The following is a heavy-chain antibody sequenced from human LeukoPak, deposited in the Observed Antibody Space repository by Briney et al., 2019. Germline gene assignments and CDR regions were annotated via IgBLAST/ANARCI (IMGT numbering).Heavy chain of an antibody. Sequence: GGTLRLSCAASGFTFSSHGMNWVRQAPGKGLEWVSGISPSGVITYYADSVKGRFTISRDNSKGTVYLQMNSLRAEDTAVYYCARHLSGITGYTYGRGIDYWGQGTLVTVSS. CDR1: GFTFSSHG. J-gene: IGHJ4*02. CDR2: ISPSGVIT. D-gene: IGHD5-18*01. CDR3: ARHLSGITGYTYGRGIDY. V-gene: IGHV3-23*01.